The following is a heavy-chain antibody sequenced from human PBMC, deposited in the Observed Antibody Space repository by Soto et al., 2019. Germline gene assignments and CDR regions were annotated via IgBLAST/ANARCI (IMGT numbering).Heavy chain of an antibody. V-gene: IGHV1-18*04. CDR1: GYTFTSYG. D-gene: IGHD3-3*01. CDR3: ARDQLYDFWSGYFLPYYYYYYGMDV. J-gene: IGHJ6*02. Sequence: ASVKVSCKASGYTFTSYGISWLRQSPGQGLEWMGWISAYNGNTNYAQKLQGRVTMTTDTSTSTAYMELRSLRSDDTAVYYCARDQLYDFWSGYFLPYYYYYYGMDVWGQGTTVTVSS. CDR2: ISAYNGNT.